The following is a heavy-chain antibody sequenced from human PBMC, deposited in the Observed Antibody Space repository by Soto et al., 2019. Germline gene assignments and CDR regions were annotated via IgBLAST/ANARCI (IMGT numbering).Heavy chain of an antibody. Sequence: ASVKVSCKASGYTFTSYGISWVRQAPGQGLEWMGWISAYNGNTNYAQKLQGRVTMTTDTSTSTAYMELRNLRSDDTAVYYCARDFGRQWLVTLFADVWGQGTTVTVSS. CDR3: ARDFGRQWLVTLFADV. V-gene: IGHV1-18*01. D-gene: IGHD6-19*01. CDR2: ISAYNGNT. CDR1: GYTFTSYG. J-gene: IGHJ6*02.